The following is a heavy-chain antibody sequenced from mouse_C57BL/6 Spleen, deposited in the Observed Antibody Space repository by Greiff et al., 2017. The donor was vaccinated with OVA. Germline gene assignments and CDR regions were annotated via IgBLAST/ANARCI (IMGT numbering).Heavy chain of an antibody. CDR1: GYTFTDYY. J-gene: IGHJ2*01. CDR2: INPNNGGT. Sequence: EVQLQQSGPELVKPGASVKISCKASGYTFTDYYMNWVKQSHGKSLEWIGDINPNNGGTSYNQKFKGKATLTVDKSSSTAYMELRSLTSEDSAVYYCARGILGCFDYWGQGTTLTVSS. CDR3: ARGILGCFDY. D-gene: IGHD1-1*02. V-gene: IGHV1-26*01.